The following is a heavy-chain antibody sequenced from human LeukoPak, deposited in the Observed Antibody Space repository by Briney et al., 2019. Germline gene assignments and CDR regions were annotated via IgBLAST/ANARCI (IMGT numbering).Heavy chain of an antibody. CDR3: AREGGGYCGGDCYGAFDI. CDR2: IYHSGST. D-gene: IGHD2-21*02. J-gene: IGHJ3*02. CDR1: GGSISSGGYS. Sequence: SETLSLTCAVSGGSISSGGYSWSWIRQPPGKGLEWIGYIYHSGSTYYNPSLKSRVTISVDRSKNQFSLKLSSVTAADTAVYYCAREGGGYCGGDCYGAFDIWGQGTMVTVSS. V-gene: IGHV4-30-2*01.